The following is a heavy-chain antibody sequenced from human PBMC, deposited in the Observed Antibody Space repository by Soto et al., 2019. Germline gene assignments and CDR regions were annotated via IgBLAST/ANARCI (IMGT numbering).Heavy chain of an antibody. CDR2: IYYSGST. J-gene: IGHJ4*02. D-gene: IGHD6-13*01. CDR1: GGSISSGDYY. Sequence: SETLSLTCTVSGGSISSGDYYWSWIRQPPGKGLEWIGSIYYSGSTYYNPSLKSRVTISVDTSKNQFSLKLNSVTAADTAVYYCAGIAAAGTRFDSWGQGTLVTVSS. CDR3: AGIAAAGTRFDS. V-gene: IGHV4-30-4*01.